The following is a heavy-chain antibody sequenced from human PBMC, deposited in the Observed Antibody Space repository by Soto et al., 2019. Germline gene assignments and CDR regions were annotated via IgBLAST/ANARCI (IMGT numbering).Heavy chain of an antibody. V-gene: IGHV1-69*01. CDR1: GGTFSSYA. J-gene: IGHJ4*02. CDR2: IIPIFGTA. CDR3: ARAGPVGYYDSSGYRDFNY. D-gene: IGHD3-22*01. Sequence: QVQLVQSGAEVKKPGSSVKVSCKASGGTFSSYAISWVRQAPGQGLEWMGGIIPIFGTANYAQKFQGRVTITADESTSTAYMELSSLRSEDTAVYYCARAGPVGYYDSSGYRDFNYWGQGTLVTVSS.